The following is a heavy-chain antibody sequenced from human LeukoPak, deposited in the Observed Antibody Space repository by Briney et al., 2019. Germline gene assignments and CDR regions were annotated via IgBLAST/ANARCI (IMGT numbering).Heavy chain of an antibody. J-gene: IGHJ4*02. Sequence: SETLSLTCAVYGGSFSGYYWSWIRQPPGKGLEWIGEINHSGSTSYNPSLKSRVTISVDTSKNQFSLKLSSVTAADTAVYYCARGRGSGGATSRYFDYWGQGTLVTVSS. CDR1: GGSFSGYY. CDR2: INHSGST. D-gene: IGHD3-10*01. CDR3: ARGRGSGGATSRYFDY. V-gene: IGHV4-34*01.